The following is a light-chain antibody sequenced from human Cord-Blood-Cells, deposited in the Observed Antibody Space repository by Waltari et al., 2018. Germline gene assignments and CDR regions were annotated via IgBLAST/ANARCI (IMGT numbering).Light chain of an antibody. CDR2: DAS. CDR1: QSISSC. V-gene: IGKV1-5*01. Sequence: DIQMTPSPATLSASVGDRITITCRASQSISSCLAWYQQKPGKAPKLLIYDASSVESGVPSRFSGSGSGTEFTLTISSLQPDDFATYYCQQYNSYSPYTFGQGTKLEIK. CDR3: QQYNSYSPYT. J-gene: IGKJ2*01.